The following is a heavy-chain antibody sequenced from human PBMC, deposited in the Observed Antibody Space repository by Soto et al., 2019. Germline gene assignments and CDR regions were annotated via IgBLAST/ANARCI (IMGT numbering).Heavy chain of an antibody. J-gene: IGHJ4*02. CDR3: ARVSLRSAWYSSDY. D-gene: IGHD6-19*01. CDR2: ISGYNGNT. CDR1: GYTFTNYA. V-gene: IGHV1-18*01. Sequence: ASVKVSCKASGYTFTNYAISWVRQAPGQGLEWMGWISGYNGNTNYAQKLQGRVTMTTDTSASTAYMDLRSLRSDDTAVYYCARVSLRSAWYSSDYWGQGTLVTLSS.